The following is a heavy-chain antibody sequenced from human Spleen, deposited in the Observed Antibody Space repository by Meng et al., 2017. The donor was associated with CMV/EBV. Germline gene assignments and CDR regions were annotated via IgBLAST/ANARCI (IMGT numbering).Heavy chain of an antibody. CDR2: ISSSGGTK. CDR1: GFTFSDCT. V-gene: IGHV3-48*01. Sequence: GESLKISCAASGFTFSDCTMNWVRQAPGKGLEWISYISSSGGTKYYGDSVRGRFTISRDNSKSTVYLQMNSLRAEDTAVYYCARAGEGGYCSGTSCYPFYYYGMDVWGHGTTVTVSS. CDR3: ARAGEGGYCSGTSCYPFYYYGMDV. J-gene: IGHJ6*02. D-gene: IGHD2-2*01.